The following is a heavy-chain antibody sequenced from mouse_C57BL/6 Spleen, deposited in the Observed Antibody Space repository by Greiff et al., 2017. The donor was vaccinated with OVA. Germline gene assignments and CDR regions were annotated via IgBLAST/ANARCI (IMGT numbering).Heavy chain of an antibody. CDR2: IDPSDSYT. J-gene: IGHJ1*03. V-gene: IGHV1-50*01. CDR3: ARRGEYWYFDV. CDR1: GYTFTSYW. Sequence: VQLQQPGAELVKPGASVKLSCKASGYTFTSYWMQWVKQRPGQGLEWIGEIDPSDSYTNYNQKFKGKATLTVDTSSSTAYMQLSSLTSEDSAVYYCARRGEYWYFDVWGTGTTVTVSS.